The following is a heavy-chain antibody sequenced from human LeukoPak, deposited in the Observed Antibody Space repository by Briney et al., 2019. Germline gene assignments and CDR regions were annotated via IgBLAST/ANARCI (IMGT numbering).Heavy chain of an antibody. D-gene: IGHD2-2*01. CDR1: GYTFTDYY. V-gene: IGHV1-2*06. CDR3: ARSSTTYYYFDF. Sequence: ASVKVSCKASGYTFTDYYIHWVRQAPGQGLEWMGRINPTSGGTTYAQKFRGRVTMTRDTSINTAYMELSRLRSDDTAVFYCARSSTTYYYFDFWGQGALVTVSS. CDR2: INPTSGGT. J-gene: IGHJ4*02.